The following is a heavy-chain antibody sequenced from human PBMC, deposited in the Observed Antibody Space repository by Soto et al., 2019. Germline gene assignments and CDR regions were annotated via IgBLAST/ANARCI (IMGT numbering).Heavy chain of an antibody. CDR1: GGTFSSYA. Sequence: ASVKVSCKASGGTFSSYAISWVRQAPGQGLEWMGWINPNSGGTNYAQKFQGRVTMTRDTSISTAYMELSRLRSDDTAVYYCARFLVLAIDYWGQGTLVTVSS. D-gene: IGHD2-8*02. J-gene: IGHJ4*02. CDR2: INPNSGGT. V-gene: IGHV1-2*02. CDR3: ARFLVLAIDY.